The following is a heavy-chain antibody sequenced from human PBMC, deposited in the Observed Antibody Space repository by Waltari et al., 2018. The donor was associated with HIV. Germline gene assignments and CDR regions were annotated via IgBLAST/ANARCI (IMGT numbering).Heavy chain of an antibody. V-gene: IGHV3-53*01. CDR2: IYSGGSR. J-gene: IGHJ6*02. D-gene: IGHD1-26*01. CDR1: GSAVSSQY. Sequence: EVRLVVSGGGSIETGGSLGLCCAASGSAVSSQYMSWVRQAPGKGLEWVSVIYSGGSRDYADSVKGRFTISRDNSKNTVSLHMNSLRAEDTAVYYCARDPRSSGYYGVDVWGQGTAVTVSS. CDR3: ARDPRSSGYYGVDV.